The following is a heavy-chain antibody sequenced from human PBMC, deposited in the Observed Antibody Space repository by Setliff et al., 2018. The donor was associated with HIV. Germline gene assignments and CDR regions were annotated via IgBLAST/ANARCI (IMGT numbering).Heavy chain of an antibody. V-gene: IGHV1-18*01. CDR2: ISAFNGNT. D-gene: IGHD2-2*01. Sequence: ASVKVSCKASGYTFTSYGISWVRQAPGQGLEWMGWISAFNGNTNYAQKLRGRVTMTTDTSTSTAYMELRSLRSDDTAVYYCARAVGYCSSTICYGAWYFDLWGRGTLVTVSS. CDR3: ARAVGYCSSTICYGAWYFDL. J-gene: IGHJ2*01. CDR1: GYTFTSYG.